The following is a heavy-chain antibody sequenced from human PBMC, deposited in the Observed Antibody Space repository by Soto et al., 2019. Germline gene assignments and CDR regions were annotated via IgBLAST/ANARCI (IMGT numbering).Heavy chain of an antibody. J-gene: IGHJ5*02. CDR3: ARIITMVPEGWFDP. CDR1: GGSVSSGSYY. Sequence: SETLSLTCTVSGGSVSSGSYYWSWIRQPPGKGLEWIGYIYYSGSTNYNPSLKSRVTISVDTSKNQFSLKLSSVTAADTAVYYCARIITMVPEGWFDPWGQGTLVTVS. D-gene: IGHD3-10*01. CDR2: IYYSGST. V-gene: IGHV4-61*01.